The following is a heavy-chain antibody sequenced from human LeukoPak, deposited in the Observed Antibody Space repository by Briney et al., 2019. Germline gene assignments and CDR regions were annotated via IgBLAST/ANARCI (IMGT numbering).Heavy chain of an antibody. Sequence: PSETLSLTCAVSGGSISSGGYYWSWIRQPPGKGLEWLGYIYYSGSTNYNPSLKSRVTISVDTSKNQFSLKLSSVTAADTAVYYCARSEDYDFWSGYHYYYYGMDVWGQGTTVTVSS. CDR1: GGSISSGGYY. V-gene: IGHV4-61*08. CDR3: ARSEDYDFWSGYHYYYYGMDV. D-gene: IGHD3-3*01. CDR2: IYYSGST. J-gene: IGHJ6*02.